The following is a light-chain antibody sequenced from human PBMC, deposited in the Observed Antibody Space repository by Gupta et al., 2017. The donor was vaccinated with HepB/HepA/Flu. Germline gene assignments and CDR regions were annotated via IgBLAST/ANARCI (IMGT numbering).Light chain of an antibody. Sequence: DIVMTQSPVSVPVTPGEPASISCRSSQSRRHSNGYNYLDWYLQKPGQSPQLLMYLDCKRAPGVRDRLSGSRSGTDFALDVSRGGDGDVGVYNCGQGVQTPRALGRGTKVDIK. CDR2: LDC. CDR1: QSRRHSNGYNY. V-gene: IGKV2-28*01. J-gene: IGKJ1*01. CDR3: GQGVQTPRA.